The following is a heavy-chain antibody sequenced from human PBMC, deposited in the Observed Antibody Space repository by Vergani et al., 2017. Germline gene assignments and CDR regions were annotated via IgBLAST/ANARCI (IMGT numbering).Heavy chain of an antibody. Sequence: QVQLVESGGGVVQPGRSLRLSCAASGFTFSSYGMHWVRQAPGKGLEWVAVISYDGSNKYYADSVKGRFTISRDNSKNTLYPQMNSLRAEDTAVYYCAKGQRYYYDSSGYIDDYWGQGTLVTVSS. D-gene: IGHD3-22*01. CDR3: AKGQRYYYDSSGYIDDY. CDR2: ISYDGSNK. J-gene: IGHJ4*02. V-gene: IGHV3-30*18. CDR1: GFTFSSYG.